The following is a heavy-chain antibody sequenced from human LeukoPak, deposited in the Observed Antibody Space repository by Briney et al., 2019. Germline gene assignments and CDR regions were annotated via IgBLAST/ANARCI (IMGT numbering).Heavy chain of an antibody. CDR2: ISSSGSTI. CDR1: GFTFSSFE. V-gene: IGHV3-48*03. CDR3: ARKLPNYFDSSGYSISLDF. J-gene: IGHJ4*02. D-gene: IGHD3-22*01. Sequence: GWSLRLSCAASGFTFSSFEFHGVRQAPGRGREGVSCISSSGSTIYYADLLQGRFTISRDNAKNSLYLQMNSLSAEDTAGYYCARKLPNYFDSSGYSISLDFWGQGTLVTVSS.